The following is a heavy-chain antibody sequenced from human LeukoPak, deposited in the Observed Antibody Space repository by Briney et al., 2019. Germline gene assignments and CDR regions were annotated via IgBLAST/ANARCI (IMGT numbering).Heavy chain of an antibody. Sequence: PGGSLRLSCAASGFTFSSYEMNWVRQAPGKGLEWVSYISSSGSTIYYADSVKGRFTISRDNAKNSLFLQMSSLRVEDMSVYYCARGVGLANYYYYMDVWGGGTTVTISS. CDR3: ARGVGLANYYYYMDV. CDR2: ISSSGSTI. J-gene: IGHJ6*03. D-gene: IGHD2-15*01. V-gene: IGHV3-48*03. CDR1: GFTFSSYE.